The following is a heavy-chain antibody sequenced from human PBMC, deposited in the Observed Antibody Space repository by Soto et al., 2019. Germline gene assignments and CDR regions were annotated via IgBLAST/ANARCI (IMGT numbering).Heavy chain of an antibody. CDR1: GGTFSSYA. V-gene: IGHV1-69*06. CDR2: IIPIFGTA. CDR3: AKDAIARNGIYDPFDC. Sequence: QVQLVQSGAEVKKPGSSVKVSCKASGGTFSSYAISWVRQAPGQGLEWMGGIIPIFGTANYAQKFQGRVTITADKSTSTAYMELSSLRSEDTAVYYCAKDAIARNGIYDPFDCWGQGTPVTVSS. J-gene: IGHJ4*02. D-gene: IGHD5-12*01.